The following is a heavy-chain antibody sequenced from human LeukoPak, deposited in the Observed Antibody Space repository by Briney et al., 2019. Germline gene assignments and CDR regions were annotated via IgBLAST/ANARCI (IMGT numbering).Heavy chain of an antibody. D-gene: IGHD3-22*01. CDR2: ISPIFGTA. CDR3: ARENYYDSSGYYRTNTPYYYYGMDV. Sequence: GAAVTVSCTASGGTFSSYAISWVRQAPGQGLEWVGGISPIFGTANYAQKFQGSVTITADESTSTAYMELSSLRSEDTAVYYCARENYYDSSGYYRTNTPYYYYGMDVWGQGTTVTVSS. CDR1: GGTFSSYA. J-gene: IGHJ6*02. V-gene: IGHV1-69*13.